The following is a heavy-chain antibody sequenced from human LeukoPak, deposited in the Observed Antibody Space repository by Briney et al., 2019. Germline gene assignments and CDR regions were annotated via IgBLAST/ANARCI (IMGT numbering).Heavy chain of an antibody. CDR1: GYTFSNYD. J-gene: IGHJ6*03. D-gene: IGHD6-13*01. V-gene: IGHV1-8*01. CDR2: MNPNSGNT. CDR3: ARAAAAAGTVYYYYYMDV. Sequence: GASVKASCKAPGYTFSNYDINWVRQATGQGLEWMGWMNPNSGNTGYAQKFQGRVTMTRNTSISTAYMELSSLRSEDTAVYYCARAAAAAGTVYYYYYMDVWGKGASVTISS.